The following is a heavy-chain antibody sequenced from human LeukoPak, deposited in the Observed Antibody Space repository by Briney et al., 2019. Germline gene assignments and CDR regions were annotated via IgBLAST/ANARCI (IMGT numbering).Heavy chain of an antibody. J-gene: IGHJ3*01. V-gene: IGHV4-4*01. CDR2: VYDSGNT. CDR1: GGSISSSKW. Sequence: SETLSLTCAVSGGSISSSKWWSWVREPPGKGLEWIGEVYDSGNTNYKQSVKSRVSISVDKSKNQFSLKMSSVTAADTAVYCCGSAKGVEPFDLWGQGTTVTGSS. D-gene: IGHD1-1*01. CDR3: GSAKGVEPFDL.